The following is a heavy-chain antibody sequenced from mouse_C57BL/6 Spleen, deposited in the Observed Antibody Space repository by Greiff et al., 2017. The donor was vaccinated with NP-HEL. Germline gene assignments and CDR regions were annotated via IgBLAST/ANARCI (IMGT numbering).Heavy chain of an antibody. V-gene: IGHV1-82*01. J-gene: IGHJ2*01. CDR2: IYPGDGDT. CDR1: GYAFSSSW. Sequence: VQLQHSGPELVKPGASVKISCKASGYAFSSSWMNWVKQRPGKGLEWIGRIYPGDGDTNYNGKFKGKATLTADKSSSTAYMQLSSLTSEDSAVYFCARAPAHYYGSSYFDYWGQGTTLTVSS. D-gene: IGHD1-1*01. CDR3: ARAPAHYYGSSYFDY.